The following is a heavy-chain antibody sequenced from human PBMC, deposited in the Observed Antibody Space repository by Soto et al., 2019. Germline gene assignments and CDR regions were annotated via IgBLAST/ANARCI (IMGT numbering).Heavy chain of an antibody. D-gene: IGHD6-19*01. V-gene: IGHV1-24*01. CDR3: AGWRVDRQADQWLVILGDAFDS. Sequence: ASVKVSCKVSGYTLTELSMHRVRQAPGKGLEWMGGFDPEDGETIYAQKFQGRVTMTEDTSTNTAYMELSSLRSEDTAVYYCAGWRVDRQADQWLVILGDAFDSWGQGTMVT. CDR2: FDPEDGET. CDR1: GYTLTELS. J-gene: IGHJ3*02.